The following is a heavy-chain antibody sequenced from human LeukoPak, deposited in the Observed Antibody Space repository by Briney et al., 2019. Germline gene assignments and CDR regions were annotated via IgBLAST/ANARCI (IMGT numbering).Heavy chain of an antibody. Sequence: SETLSLTCTVSGGSISSYYWSWIRQPPGKGLEWIGYIYYSGSTNYNPSLKSRVTISVDTSKNQFSLKLSSVTAADTAVYYCARHGYSSSWLYYFDYWGQGTLVTVSS. V-gene: IGHV4-59*08. CDR1: GGSISSYY. J-gene: IGHJ4*02. CDR2: IYYSGST. CDR3: ARHGYSSSWLYYFDY. D-gene: IGHD6-13*01.